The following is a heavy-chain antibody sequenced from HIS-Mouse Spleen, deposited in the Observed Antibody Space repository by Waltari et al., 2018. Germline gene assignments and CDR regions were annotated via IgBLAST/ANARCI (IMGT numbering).Heavy chain of an antibody. V-gene: IGHV3-30*04. Sequence: QVQLVESGGGVVQPGRSLGLSCAASGFPFSSYALHWVRQAPGKGLEWVAVISYDGSNKYYADSVKGRFTISRDNSKNTLYLQMNSLRAEDTAVYYCARAGDSSGWRDFDYWGQGTLVTVSS. CDR3: ARAGDSSGWRDFDY. J-gene: IGHJ4*02. CDR2: ISYDGSNK. D-gene: IGHD6-19*01. CDR1: GFPFSSYA.